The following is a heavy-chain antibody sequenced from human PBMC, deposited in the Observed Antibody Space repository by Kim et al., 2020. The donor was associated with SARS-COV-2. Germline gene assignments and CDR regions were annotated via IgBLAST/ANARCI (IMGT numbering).Heavy chain of an antibody. J-gene: IGHJ5*02. V-gene: IGHV1-58*02. CDR3: AAVSQRDDAYYYDTVVPP. CDR2: IVVGSGNT. CDR1: GFTFTSSA. D-gene: IGHD3-22*01. Sequence: SVKVSCKASGFTFTSSAMQWVRQARGQRLEWIGWIVVGSGNTNYAQKFQERVTITRDMSTSTAYMELSSLRSEDTAVYYCAAVSQRDDAYYYDTVVPPWGQGTLVTVSS.